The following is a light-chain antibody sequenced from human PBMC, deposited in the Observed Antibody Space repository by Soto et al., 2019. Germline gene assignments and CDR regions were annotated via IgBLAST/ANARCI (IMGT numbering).Light chain of an antibody. V-gene: IGLV3-21*01. J-gene: IGLJ2*01. CDR2: SDT. CDR3: QVWDSGSAHVL. CDR1: NIGSKG. Sequence: SYELTQPPSVSVAPVETARISCGGNNIGSKGVHWYQQKPGQAPVLVIYSDTDLPPVIPERFSGSNSANMATLTISRVEAGDEADYYCQVWDSGSAHVLFGGGTNGTVL.